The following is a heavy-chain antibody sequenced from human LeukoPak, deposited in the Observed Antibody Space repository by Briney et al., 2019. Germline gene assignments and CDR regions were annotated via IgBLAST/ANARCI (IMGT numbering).Heavy chain of an antibody. CDR1: GGSFSGYY. J-gene: IGHJ4*02. V-gene: IGHV4-34*01. D-gene: IGHD3-10*01. Sequence: SETLSLTCAVYGGSFSGYYWSWIRQPPGKGLEWIGEINHSGSTNYNPSLKSRVTISVDPSKNQFSLKLSSVTAADTAVYYCARGMYYFSQYFDYWGQGTLVTVSS. CDR2: INHSGST. CDR3: ARGMYYFSQYFDY.